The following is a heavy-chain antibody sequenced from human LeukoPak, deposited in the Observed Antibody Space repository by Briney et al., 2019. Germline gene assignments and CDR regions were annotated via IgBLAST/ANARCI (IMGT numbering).Heavy chain of an antibody. CDR1: GYTFTSYA. Sequence: ASVKVSCKASGYTFTSYAMNWVRQAPGQGLEWMGWINTNTGNPTYAQGFTGRFVFSLDTSVSTAYLQISSLKAEDTAVYYCARELVRGVHFYYYYGMDVWGQGTTVTVSS. V-gene: IGHV7-4-1*02. J-gene: IGHJ6*02. CDR2: INTNTGNP. CDR3: ARELVRGVHFYYYYGMDV. D-gene: IGHD3-10*01.